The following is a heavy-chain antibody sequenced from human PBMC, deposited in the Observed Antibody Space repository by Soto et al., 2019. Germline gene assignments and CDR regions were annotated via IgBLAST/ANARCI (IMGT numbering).Heavy chain of an antibody. CDR1: GGSFSGYY. CDR2: INHSGST. Sequence: SETLSLTCAVYGGSFSGYYWSWIRQPPGKGLEWIGEINHSGSTNYNPSLKSRVTISVDTSKNQFSLKLSSVTAADTAVYYCARGEGSSSLYYFDYWGQGTLVTVSS. J-gene: IGHJ4*02. V-gene: IGHV4-34*01. D-gene: IGHD6-13*01. CDR3: ARGEGSSSLYYFDY.